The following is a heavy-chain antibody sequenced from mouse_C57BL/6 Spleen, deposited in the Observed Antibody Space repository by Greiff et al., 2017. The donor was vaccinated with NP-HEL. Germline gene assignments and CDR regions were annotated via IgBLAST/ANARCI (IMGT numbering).Heavy chain of an antibody. Sequence: EVQLQQSGPELVKPGASVKIPCKASGYTFTDYNMDWVKQSHGKSLEWIGDINPNNGGTIYNQKFKGKATLTVDKSSSTAYMEPRSLTSEDTAVYYCARRDYYGSSHYYFDYWGQGTTLTVSS. CDR1: GYTFTDYN. CDR3: ARRDYYGSSHYYFDY. J-gene: IGHJ2*01. CDR2: INPNNGGT. D-gene: IGHD1-1*01. V-gene: IGHV1-18*01.